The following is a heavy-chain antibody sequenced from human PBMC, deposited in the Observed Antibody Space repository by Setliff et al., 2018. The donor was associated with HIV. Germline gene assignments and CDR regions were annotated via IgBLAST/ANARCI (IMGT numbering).Heavy chain of an antibody. CDR1: GYTFTGYY. Sequence: ASVKVSCKASGYTFTGYYMHWVRQAPGQGLEWMGWINPNSGGTNYAQKFQGRVTMTRDTSISTAYMELSRLRSDDTAVYYCARGLWFGELEGYNWFDPWGQGTLVTVTS. V-gene: IGHV1-2*02. CDR3: ARGLWFGELEGYNWFDP. J-gene: IGHJ5*02. D-gene: IGHD3-10*01. CDR2: INPNSGGT.